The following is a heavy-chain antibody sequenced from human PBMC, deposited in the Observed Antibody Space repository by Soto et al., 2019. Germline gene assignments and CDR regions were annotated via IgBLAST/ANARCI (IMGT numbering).Heavy chain of an antibody. CDR1: GGSFSDYY. CDR2: GNHNGGT. Sequence: QVRLQQWGAGLLKPSETLSLTCAVYGGSFSDYYWTWIRQPPGKGLEWIGEGNHNGGTNYNPSLMSRVTTSVDMSKNQFSLKLSSVTAADTAVYYCARKGIWGFVDWGQGTLVTVSS. V-gene: IGHV4-34*01. D-gene: IGHD7-27*01. J-gene: IGHJ4*02. CDR3: ARKGIWGFVD.